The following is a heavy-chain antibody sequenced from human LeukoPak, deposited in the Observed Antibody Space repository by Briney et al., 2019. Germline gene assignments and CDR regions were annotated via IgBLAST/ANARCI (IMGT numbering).Heavy chain of an antibody. J-gene: IGHJ4*02. CDR3: TKGEVWGVIDY. CDR1: GHTLTELA. CDR2: FDPEDGET. Sequence: ASVKVSCKVSGHTLTELAMHWVRQAPGKGLEWMGSFDPEDGETIYEQKFQGGITMTEDTSTDTAYMDLSRLRSEDTAVYYCTKGEVWGVIDYWGQGTLVTVSS. V-gene: IGHV1-24*01. D-gene: IGHD3-10*01.